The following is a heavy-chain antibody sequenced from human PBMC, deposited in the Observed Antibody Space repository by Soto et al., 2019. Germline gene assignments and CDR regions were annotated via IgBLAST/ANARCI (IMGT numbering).Heavy chain of an antibody. V-gene: IGHV4-30-4*01. CDR2: IYYSGST. CDR1: GGSISSGDYY. D-gene: IGHD4-17*01. J-gene: IGHJ4*02. Sequence: QVQLQESGPGLVKPSQTLSLTCTVSGGSISSGDYYWSWIRQPPGKGLEWIGYIYYSGSTYYNPSLXIRXTXLVATSKNQFSLKLSSVPAADTAVYYCARDSGDYFYWGQGTLVTVSS. CDR3: ARDSGDYFY.